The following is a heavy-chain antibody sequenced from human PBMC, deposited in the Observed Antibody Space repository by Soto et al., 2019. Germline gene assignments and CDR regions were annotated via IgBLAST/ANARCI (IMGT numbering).Heavy chain of an antibody. V-gene: IGHV1-2*02. CDR2: INPNSGGT. J-gene: IGHJ1*01. D-gene: IGHD6-6*01. CDR3: AREGSSSSKYFQQ. CDR1: CYTFTGYF. Sequence: SVKVSYRASCYTFTGYFMHWVRQAPGQGLEWMGWINPNSGGTNYAQKFQGRVTMTRDTSISTAYMELYTLTSDDTAMYYCAREGSSSSKYFQQWGQGTLVTVYS.